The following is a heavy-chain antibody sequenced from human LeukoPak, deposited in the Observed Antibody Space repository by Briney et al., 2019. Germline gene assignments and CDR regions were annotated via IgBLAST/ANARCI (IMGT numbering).Heavy chain of an antibody. CDR3: AKVECSGGSCYSRYYYYGMDV. D-gene: IGHD2-15*01. V-gene: IGHV3-30*18. J-gene: IGHJ6*02. CDR2: ISYDGSNK. Sequence: GGSLRLSCAASGFTFSSYGVHWVRQAPGKGLEWVAVISYDGSNKYYADSVKGRFTISRDNSKNTLYLQMNSLRAEDTAVYYCAKVECSGGSCYSRYYYYGMDVWGQGTTVTVSS. CDR1: GFTFSSYG.